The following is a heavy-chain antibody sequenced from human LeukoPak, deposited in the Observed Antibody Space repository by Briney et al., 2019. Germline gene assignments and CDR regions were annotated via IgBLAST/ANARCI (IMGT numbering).Heavy chain of an antibody. V-gene: IGHV3-20*04. CDR3: ARDREGCSGGSCYWWFDS. CDR1: GFTFDDYG. CDR2: INWNGGST. D-gene: IGHD2-15*01. Sequence: GGSLRLSCAASGFTFDDYGMSWVRQAPGKGLEWVSGINWNGGSTGHADSVEGRFTTSRDNAKNSLHLQMNSLRAEDTALYYCARDREGCSGGSCYWWFDSWGQGTLVTVSS. J-gene: IGHJ5*01.